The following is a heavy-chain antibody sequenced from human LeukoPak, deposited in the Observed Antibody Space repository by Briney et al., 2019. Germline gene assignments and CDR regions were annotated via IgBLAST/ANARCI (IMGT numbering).Heavy chain of an antibody. CDR2: ISSSGNNT. Sequence: GGTLRLSCAASGFTFNSYAMNWVRQAPGKGLEWVSTISSSGNNTYYTDSVKGRFTVSRDNSKNTLYLEVISLTADDTAVYYCAKDDAWLRFGEWSQGTLVTVSS. CDR3: AKDDAWLRFGE. J-gene: IGHJ4*02. D-gene: IGHD3-10*01. CDR1: GFTFNSYA. V-gene: IGHV3-23*01.